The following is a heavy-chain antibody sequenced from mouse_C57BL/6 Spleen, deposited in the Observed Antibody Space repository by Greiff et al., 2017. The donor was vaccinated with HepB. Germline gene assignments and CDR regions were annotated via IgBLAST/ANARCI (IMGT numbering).Heavy chain of an antibody. D-gene: IGHD2-1*01. V-gene: IGHV1-59*01. CDR3: ASYYGNYLAWLAY. J-gene: IGHJ3*01. Sequence: QVQLQQPGAELVRPGTSVKLSCKASGYTFTSYWMHWVKQRPGQGLEWIGVIDPSDSYTNYNQKFKGKATLTVDTSSSTAYMQLSSLTSEDSAVYYCASYYGNYLAWLAYWGQGTLVTVSA. CDR1: GYTFTSYW. CDR2: IDPSDSYT.